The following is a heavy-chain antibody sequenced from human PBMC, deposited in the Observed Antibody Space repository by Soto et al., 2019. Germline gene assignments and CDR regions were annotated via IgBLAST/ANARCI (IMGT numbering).Heavy chain of an antibody. CDR2: MNPNSGNT. V-gene: IGHV1-8*01. CDR1: GYTFTSYD. CDR3: ARGRFFIFGVAIQNCFHP. J-gene: IGHJ5*02. D-gene: IGHD3-3*01. Sequence: ASVKVSCKASGYTFTSYDINWVRQATGQGLEWMGWMNPNSGNTGYAQKFQGRVTMTRNTSISTAYMELSSLRSEDTAVYYCARGRFFIFGVAIQNCFHPLGQATLVTV.